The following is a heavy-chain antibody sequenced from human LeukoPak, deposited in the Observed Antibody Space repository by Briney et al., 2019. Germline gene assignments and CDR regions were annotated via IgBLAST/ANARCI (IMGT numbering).Heavy chain of an antibody. V-gene: IGHV3-30*04. D-gene: IGHD6-13*01. CDR3: ARDPSHIAAAGTFDY. CDR1: GFTFSSYA. Sequence: GGSLRLSCAASGFTFSSYAMHWVRQAPGKGLEWVAVISYDGSNKYYADSVKGRFTISRDNSKNTLYLQMNSLRAEDTAVYYCARDPSHIAAAGTFDYWGQGTLVTVSS. J-gene: IGHJ4*02. CDR2: ISYDGSNK.